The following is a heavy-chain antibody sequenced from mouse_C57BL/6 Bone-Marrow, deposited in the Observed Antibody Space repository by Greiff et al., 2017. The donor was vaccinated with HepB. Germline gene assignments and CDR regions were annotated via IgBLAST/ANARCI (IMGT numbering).Heavy chain of an antibody. V-gene: IGHV5-6*01. J-gene: IGHJ2*01. CDR2: ISSGGSYT. CDR3: ARLWLLRRYYFDY. CDR1: GFTFSSYG. Sequence: VQLKESGGDLVKPGGSLKLSCAASGFTFSSYGMSWVRQTPDKRLEWVATISSGGSYTYYPDSVKGRFTISRDNAKNTLYLQMSSLKSEDTAMYYCARLWLLRRYYFDYWGQGTTLTVSS. D-gene: IGHD2-3*01.